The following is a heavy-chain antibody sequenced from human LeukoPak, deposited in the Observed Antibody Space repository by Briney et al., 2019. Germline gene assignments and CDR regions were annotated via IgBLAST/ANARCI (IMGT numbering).Heavy chain of an antibody. CDR1: GYTFTSYY. CDR3: ARPRGTMVRGVIIDDAFDI. D-gene: IGHD3-10*01. CDR2: INPSGGST. V-gene: IGHV1-46*03. J-gene: IGHJ3*02. Sequence: ASVKVSCKASGYTFTSYYMHWVRQAPGQGLEWMGIINPSGGSTSYAQRFQGRVTMTRDTSTSTVYMELSSLRSEDTAVYYCARPRGTMVRGVIIDDAFDIWGQGTMVTVSS.